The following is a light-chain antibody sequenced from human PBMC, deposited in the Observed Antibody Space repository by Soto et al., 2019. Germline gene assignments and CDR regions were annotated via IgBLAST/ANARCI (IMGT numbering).Light chain of an antibody. J-gene: IGLJ1*01. CDR3: SSYTTSNTYV. Sequence: QSVLTQPACVSGSPGQSITFSCTGTSSDIGVYNYVSWYQQHPGKAPKLMIYEVNNRPSGVSNRFSGSKSGNTASLTISGLQAEDEADYYCSSYTTSNTYVFGTGTKVTV. CDR2: EVN. CDR1: SSDIGVYNY. V-gene: IGLV2-14*01.